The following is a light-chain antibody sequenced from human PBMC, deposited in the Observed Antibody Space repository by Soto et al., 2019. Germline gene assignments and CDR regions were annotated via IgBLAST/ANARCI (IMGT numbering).Light chain of an antibody. V-gene: IGLV1-40*01. Sequence: QSVLTQPPSVSGAPGQRVTISCPGYNSNIGAGYDVHWYQQLPGTAPKLLSYGNSNRPSGVPDRFSASKSGTSASLAITGLQAEDEADYYCQSYDSSLSGWVFGGGTKLTVL. CDR3: QSYDSSLSGWV. CDR1: NSNIGAGYD. CDR2: GNS. J-gene: IGLJ3*02.